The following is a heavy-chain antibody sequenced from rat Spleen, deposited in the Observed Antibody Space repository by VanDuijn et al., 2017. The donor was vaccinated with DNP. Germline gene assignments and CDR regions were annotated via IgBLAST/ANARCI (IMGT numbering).Heavy chain of an antibody. D-gene: IGHD4-2*01. J-gene: IGHJ2*01. CDR3: ARWSDYFDY. CDR1: GYSITSNY. V-gene: IGHV3-3*01. Sequence: EVQLQESGPGLVKPSQSLSLTCSVTGYSITSNYWGWIRKFPGNKLEWMGYINSAGSTDYNPSLKGRGSITRDTSKNQFFLHLKSVTTEDTATYYCARWSDYFDYWGQGVMVTVSS. CDR2: INSAGST.